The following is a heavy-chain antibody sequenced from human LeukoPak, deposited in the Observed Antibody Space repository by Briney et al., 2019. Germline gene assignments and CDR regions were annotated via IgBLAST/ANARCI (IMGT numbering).Heavy chain of an antibody. CDR1: GGSISSGDYY. Sequence: PSETLSLTCTVSGGSISSGDYYWSWIRQPPGKGLEWTGYIYYSGSTYYNPSLKSRVTISVDTSKNQFSLKLSSVTAADTAVYYCARGASIRYYYYYYGMDVWGQGTTVTVSS. CDR3: ARGASIRYYYYYYGMDV. J-gene: IGHJ6*02. V-gene: IGHV4-30-4*01. CDR2: IYYSGST.